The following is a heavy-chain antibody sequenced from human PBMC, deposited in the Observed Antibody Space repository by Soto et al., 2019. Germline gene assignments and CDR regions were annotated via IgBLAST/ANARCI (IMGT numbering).Heavy chain of an antibody. D-gene: IGHD1-7*01. J-gene: IGHJ5*02. Sequence: SETLSLTCSVSGGSIVDYYWSWIRQPPGKGLEWIGFIYYTGNTRYNPSLGSRVTISLDTSKNQFSLKLTSVTAADTAFYYCARDVNRWELRGFFDPWGRGALVTVSS. CDR3: ARDVNRWELRGFFDP. CDR1: GGSIVDYY. V-gene: IGHV4-59*01. CDR2: IYYTGNT.